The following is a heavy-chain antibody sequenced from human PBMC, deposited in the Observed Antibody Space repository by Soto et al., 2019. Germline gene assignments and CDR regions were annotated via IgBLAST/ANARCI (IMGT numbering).Heavy chain of an antibody. J-gene: IGHJ4*02. CDR1: GFTFSTYG. V-gene: IGHV3-33*01. CDR3: ARAKDTTMITAFDY. CDR2: IWYDGSNK. D-gene: IGHD5-18*01. Sequence: PGGSLRLSCAASGFTFSTYGMHWVRQAPGKGLEWVAIIWYDGSNKYYADSMKGRFTISRDNSQNTVYLQMNSLRAEDTAVYYCARAKDTTMITAFDYWGQGTLVTVSS.